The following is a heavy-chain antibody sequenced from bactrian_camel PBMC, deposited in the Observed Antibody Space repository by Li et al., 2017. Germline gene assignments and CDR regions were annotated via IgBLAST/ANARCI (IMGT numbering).Heavy chain of an antibody. V-gene: IGHV3S57*01. J-gene: IGHJ6*01. CDR1: KRTLVWSC. CDR3: AARTGFFCNVGADFHY. D-gene: IGHD7*01. CDR2: YDRDDTT. Sequence: HVQLVESGGGSVQPGGSLTLSCATSKRTLVWSCIGWVRQPPGKEREGVAVYDRDDTTAYADSVKGRFTISHDNAKNILYLQMNSLKPEDTATYYCAARTGFFCNVGADFHYWGQGTQVTVS.